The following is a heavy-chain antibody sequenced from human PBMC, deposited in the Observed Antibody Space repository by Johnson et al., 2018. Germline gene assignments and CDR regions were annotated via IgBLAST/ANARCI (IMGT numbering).Heavy chain of an antibody. CDR3: VREGFGSGTYWFDP. D-gene: IGHD3-10*01. Sequence: EVQLLETGGTLVQPGGSLRLSCAASGFTFSSYWMHWVRQTPGQGLVWVSHINSDDSRTGYADSVKGRFTISRDNAKNTLYLQMNSLRAEDTAVYYCVREGFGSGTYWFDPWGQGTLVTVSS. CDR1: GFTFSSYW. J-gene: IGHJ5*02. CDR2: INSDDSRT. V-gene: IGHV3-74*01.